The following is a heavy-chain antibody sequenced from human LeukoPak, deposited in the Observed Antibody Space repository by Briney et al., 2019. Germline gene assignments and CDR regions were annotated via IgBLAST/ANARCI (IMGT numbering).Heavy chain of an antibody. Sequence: PSETLSLTCAVSGGSISSSNWWSWVRQPPGKGLEWIGEIYHSGSTNYNPSLKSRVTISVDKSKNQFSLKLSSVTAADTAVYYCARNPEYTQVVPAAMGPSYYYYGMDVWGQGTTVTVSS. CDR2: IYHSGST. D-gene: IGHD2-2*01. CDR1: GGSISSSNW. V-gene: IGHV4-4*02. CDR3: ARNPEYTQVVPAAMGPSYYYYGMDV. J-gene: IGHJ6*02.